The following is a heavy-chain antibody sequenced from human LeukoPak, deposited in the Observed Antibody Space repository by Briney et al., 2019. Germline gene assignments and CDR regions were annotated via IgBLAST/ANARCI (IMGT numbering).Heavy chain of an antibody. CDR2: INPNSGDT. Sequence: GASVKVSCKASGYIFTGYYMHWVRQAPGQGLEWMGWINPNSGDTNYAQKFQGRVTMTRDTSISTAYMELSSLRSEDTAVYYCARGRKSSSWYYYYYYMDVWGKGTTVTVSS. D-gene: IGHD6-13*01. CDR3: ARGRKSSSWYYYYYYMDV. J-gene: IGHJ6*03. V-gene: IGHV1-2*02. CDR1: GYIFTGYY.